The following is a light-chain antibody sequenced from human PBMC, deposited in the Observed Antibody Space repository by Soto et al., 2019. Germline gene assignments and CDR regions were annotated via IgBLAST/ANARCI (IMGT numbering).Light chain of an antibody. J-gene: IGKJ4*01. Sequence: EIVLTQSPATLSLSPGERATVSCRASQSVSSYLAWYQQKPGQAPRLLIYDTSNRATGIPARFSGSGSGTDFTLIISSLEPEDFAVYYCQPRANWPLTFGGGTQVDIK. CDR2: DTS. V-gene: IGKV3-11*01. CDR1: QSVSSY. CDR3: QPRANWPLT.